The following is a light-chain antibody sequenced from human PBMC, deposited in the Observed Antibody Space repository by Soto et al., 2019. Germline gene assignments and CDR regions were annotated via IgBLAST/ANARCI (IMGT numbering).Light chain of an antibody. Sequence: QTVVTQSPSASASLGASVKLTCTLSSGHSSYAIAWHQQQPEKGPRYLMKLNSDGSHSKGDGIPDRFSGSSSGAERYLTISSLQSEDEADYYCQTWGTGIRGVFGTGTQLTVL. V-gene: IGLV4-69*01. CDR1: SGHSSYA. CDR2: LNSDGSH. CDR3: QTWGTGIRGV. J-gene: IGLJ1*01.